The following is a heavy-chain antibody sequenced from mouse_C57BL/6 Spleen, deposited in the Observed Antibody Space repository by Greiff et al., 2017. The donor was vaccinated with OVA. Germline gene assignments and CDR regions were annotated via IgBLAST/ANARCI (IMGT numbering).Heavy chain of an antibody. J-gene: IGHJ2*01. CDR2: ISDGGSYT. CDR3: ARESVYFDY. V-gene: IGHV5-4*03. CDR1: GFTFSSYA. Sequence: VKLEESGGGLVKPGGSLKLSCAASGFTFSSYAMSWVRQTPEKRLEWVATISDGGSYTYYPDNVKGRFTISRDNAKNNLYLQMSHLKSEDTAMYYCARESVYFDYWGQGTTLTVSS.